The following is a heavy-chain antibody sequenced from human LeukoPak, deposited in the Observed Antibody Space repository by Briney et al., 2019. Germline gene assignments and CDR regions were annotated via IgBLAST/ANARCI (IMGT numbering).Heavy chain of an antibody. V-gene: IGHV3-9*01. CDR1: GFTFDDYA. CDR3: ANKPAAKGHNWFDP. J-gene: IGHJ5*02. D-gene: IGHD2-2*01. CDR2: ISWNSGST. Sequence: GGSLRLSCAASGFTFDDYAMHWVRQAPGKGLEWVSGISWNSGSTGYADSVKGRFTISRDNAKNSLYLQMNSLRAEDTAVYYCANKPAAKGHNWFDPWGQETLVTVSS.